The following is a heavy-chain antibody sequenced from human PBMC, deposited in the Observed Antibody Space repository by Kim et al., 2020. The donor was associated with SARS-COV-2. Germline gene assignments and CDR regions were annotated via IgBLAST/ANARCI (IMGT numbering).Heavy chain of an antibody. J-gene: IGHJ6*02. V-gene: IGHV3-66*01. CDR3: AREVYGMDV. Sequence: GGARNYAASGEGRFTITRDNSKNTLYLQMNSLRAEDTAVYYCAREVYGMDVWGQGTTVTVSS. CDR2: GGAR.